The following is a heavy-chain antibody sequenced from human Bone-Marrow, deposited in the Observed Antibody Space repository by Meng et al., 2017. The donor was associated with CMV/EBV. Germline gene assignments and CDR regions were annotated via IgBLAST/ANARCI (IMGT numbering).Heavy chain of an antibody. Sequence: SCKATVYRFISSTRRWVRPAPSQRLGWMEWFDAGNGSAGYSRKIQARVTITRDTSASTGYMELSSLRSEDTAVYYCASRTIMGTPGVYWGQGTLVTVSS. J-gene: IGHJ4*02. D-gene: IGHD2-8*01. CDR2: FDAGNGSA. CDR1: VYRFISST. V-gene: IGHV1-3*01. CDR3: ASRTIMGTPGVY.